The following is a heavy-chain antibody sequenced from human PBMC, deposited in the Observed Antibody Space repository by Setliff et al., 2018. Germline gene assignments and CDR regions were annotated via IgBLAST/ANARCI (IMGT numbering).Heavy chain of an antibody. CDR3: ARVSMLAAAGYYSYYYGVDV. Sequence: SETLSLTCTVSGGSISGRLYYWGWIRQPPGKGLEWIGTIYYSGSTYYNPSLKSRVTISVDTSKNQFSLKLSSVTAADTAVYYCARVSMLAAAGYYSYYYGVDVWGQGTTVTVSS. J-gene: IGHJ6*02. CDR1: GGSISGRLYY. CDR2: IYYSGST. D-gene: IGHD6-13*01. V-gene: IGHV4-39*07.